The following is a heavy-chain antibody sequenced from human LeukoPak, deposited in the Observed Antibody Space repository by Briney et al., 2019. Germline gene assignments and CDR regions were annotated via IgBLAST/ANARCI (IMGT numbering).Heavy chain of an antibody. J-gene: IGHJ4*02. V-gene: IGHV3-23*01. Sequence: PGGSLRLSCAASGFTFSTYWMSWVRQAPGNGLEWVSAIGGSDGKTYYADSVKGRFTISRDNSKNTLYLQMNSLRAEDTAVYYCARRAGAYSHPYDYWGQGTLVTVSS. CDR3: ARRAGAYSHPYDY. CDR1: GFTFSTYW. CDR2: IGGSDGKT. D-gene: IGHD4/OR15-4a*01.